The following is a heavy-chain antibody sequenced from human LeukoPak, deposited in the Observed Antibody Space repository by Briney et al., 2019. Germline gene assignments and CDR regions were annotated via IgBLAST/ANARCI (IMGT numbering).Heavy chain of an antibody. V-gene: IGHV3-23*01. J-gene: IGHJ6*03. CDR3: AKGGGFGVTMTSYYYMDV. Sequence: GGSLRLSCAASGFTFSSYAMSWVRQAPGKGLEWVSAISGSGGSTYYADSVKGRFTISRDNSKNTLYLQMNSLRADDTAVYYCAKGGGFGVTMTSYYYMDVWGKGTTVTVSS. CDR1: GFTFSSYA. D-gene: IGHD3-3*01. CDR2: ISGSGGST.